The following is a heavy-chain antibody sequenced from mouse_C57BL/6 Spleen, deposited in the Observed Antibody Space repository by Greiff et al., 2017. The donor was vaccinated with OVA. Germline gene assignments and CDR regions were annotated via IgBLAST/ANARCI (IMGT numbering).Heavy chain of an antibody. CDR2: IYPGSGST. CDR1: GYTFTSYW. D-gene: IGHD2-2*01. CDR3: AREGLRRGGMDY. Sequence: QVQLQQPGAELVKPGASVKMSCKASGYTFTSYWITWVKQRPGQGLEWIGDIYPGSGSTNYNEKFKSKATLTVDTSSSPAYVQLSSLTSEDAAVYDCAREGLRRGGMDYWGQGTSVTVSS. V-gene: IGHV1-55*01. J-gene: IGHJ4*01.